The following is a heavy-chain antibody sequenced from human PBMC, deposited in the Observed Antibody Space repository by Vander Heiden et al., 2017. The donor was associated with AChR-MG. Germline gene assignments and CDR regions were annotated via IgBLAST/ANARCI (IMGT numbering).Heavy chain of an antibody. J-gene: IGHJ4*02. CDR3: AKDVGSVGWYSTFDN. V-gene: IGHV3-23*01. D-gene: IGHD6-19*01. CDR2: IGGSGGST. Sequence: EVQLFESGGGLVQPGGSLRLSCAASGFTFSSYALSWVRQAPGKGLEWVSGIGGSGGSTYYADSVKGRFTISRDNSKNTLYLQMRSLRAEDTAVYYCAKDVGSVGWYSTFDNWGQGTLVTVSS. CDR1: GFTFSSYA.